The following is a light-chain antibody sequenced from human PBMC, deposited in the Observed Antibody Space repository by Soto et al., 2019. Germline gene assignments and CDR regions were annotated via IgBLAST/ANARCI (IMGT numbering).Light chain of an antibody. J-gene: IGKJ4*01. CDR1: QSVSSH. Sequence: EIVMTQSPATLSVSPGERATLSCRASQSVSSHLAWYQHKPGQAPRLLIYGASTRATGIPARFSGSRSGTEFTITIVSLQSADFAVYYCQQYNKIPSLTFGGGTKVEIK. CDR3: QQYNKIPSLT. CDR2: GAS. V-gene: IGKV3-15*01.